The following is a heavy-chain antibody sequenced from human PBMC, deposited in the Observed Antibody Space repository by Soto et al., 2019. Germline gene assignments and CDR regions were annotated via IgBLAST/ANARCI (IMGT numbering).Heavy chain of an antibody. Sequence: EVQLVPSGAEVKKPGESLKISCNGSGYSFTSYWIGWVRQMPGKGLEWMGIIYPGDSDTRYSPSFQGQVTISADKSITTGYLQWSSLKPSDTTMYHCARQQLVVWRAFDIWGQGTMVTVSS. CDR2: IYPGDSDT. V-gene: IGHV5-51*01. CDR1: GYSFTSYW. CDR3: ARQQLVVWRAFDI. J-gene: IGHJ3*02. D-gene: IGHD6-13*01.